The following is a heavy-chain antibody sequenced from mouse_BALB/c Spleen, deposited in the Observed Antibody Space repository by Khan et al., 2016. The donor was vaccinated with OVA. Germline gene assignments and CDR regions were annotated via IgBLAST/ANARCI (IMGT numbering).Heavy chain of an antibody. CDR1: GFTFSSFG. Sequence: EVELVESGGGLVQPGGSRKLSCAASGFTFSSFGMHWVRQAPEKGLEWVAYVSSGSATIYYADTVKGRFTISRDNPKNTLFLHMTSLRSEDTAMYYCTMSMISTWYFDVWGAGTTVTVSS. CDR3: TMSMISTWYFDV. D-gene: IGHD2-4*01. J-gene: IGHJ1*01. V-gene: IGHV5-17*02. CDR2: VSSGSATI.